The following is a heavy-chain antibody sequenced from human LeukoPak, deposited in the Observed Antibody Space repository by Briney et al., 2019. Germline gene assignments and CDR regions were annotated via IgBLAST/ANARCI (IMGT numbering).Heavy chain of an antibody. CDR2: ISGSGGST. J-gene: IGHJ4*02. Sequence: PGGSLRLSCAASGFTFSSYAMSWVRQAPGKGLEWVSAISGSGGSTYYADSVKGRFTISRDNSKNTLYLQMNSLRAEDTAVYYCAKRRQKGIIAAAGTGLDYWGQGTLVTVSS. CDR1: GFTFSSYA. V-gene: IGHV3-23*01. D-gene: IGHD6-13*01. CDR3: AKRRQKGIIAAAGTGLDY.